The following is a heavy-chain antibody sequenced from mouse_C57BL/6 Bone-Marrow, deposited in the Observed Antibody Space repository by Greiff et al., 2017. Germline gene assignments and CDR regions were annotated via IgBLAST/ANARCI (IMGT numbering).Heavy chain of an antibody. CDR1: GYTFTNYW. CDR3: ARWGGSSFFAY. Sequence: VQLQESGAELVRPGTSVKMSCKASGYTFTNYWIGWAKQRPGHGLEWIGDIYPGGGYTNYNEKFKGKATLTADKSSSTAYMQFSSLTSEDSAIYYCARWGGSSFFAYWGQGTLVTVSA. V-gene: IGHV1-63*01. D-gene: IGHD1-1*01. CDR2: IYPGGGYT. J-gene: IGHJ3*01.